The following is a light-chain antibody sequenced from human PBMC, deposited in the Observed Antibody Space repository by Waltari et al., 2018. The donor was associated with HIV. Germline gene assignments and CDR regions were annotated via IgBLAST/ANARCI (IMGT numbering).Light chain of an antibody. CDR3: CSYAGNSRV. CDR1: ISDVGRYNL. V-gene: IGLV2-23*02. Sequence: QSALTQPASVSGSPGQSLTIPCTGTISDVGRYNLLSWYQQYVGKAPKLILYEVTKRPSGVSSRFSGSKSGITASLTISGVQPEDEADYYCCSYAGNSRVFGGGTKLTVL. J-gene: IGLJ3*02. CDR2: EVT.